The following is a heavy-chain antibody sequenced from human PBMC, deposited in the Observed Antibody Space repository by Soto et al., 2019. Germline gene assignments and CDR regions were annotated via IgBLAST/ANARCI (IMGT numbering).Heavy chain of an antibody. D-gene: IGHD1-1*01. CDR3: ASPGGELEPLTG. CDR1: GFDFSDSW. J-gene: IGHJ4*02. Sequence: EMQLVESGGGLVQPGGSLRLSCAASGFDFSDSWMNWVRQAPGKGLEGVANINQDGGEKYYVDSVKGRFTLSRDNAKHSLSLQMNSLRAEDTAVYCCASPGGELEPLTGWGPGTLVTVSS. V-gene: IGHV3-7*05. CDR2: INQDGGEK.